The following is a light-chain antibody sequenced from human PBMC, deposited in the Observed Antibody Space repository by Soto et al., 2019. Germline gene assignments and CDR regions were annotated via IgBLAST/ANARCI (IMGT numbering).Light chain of an antibody. V-gene: IGKV1-33*01. CDR3: QQFDSVPCT. CDR1: QDITNY. J-gene: IGKJ2*02. Sequence: IQMTQSPSSLSASVGDRVTITCQASQDITNYLIWYQQKPGKAPKLLIYDASSLGTGVSSRFSGSGSGTHFTLTISSLQPEDIATYYCQQFDSVPCTFGQGTKVEI. CDR2: DAS.